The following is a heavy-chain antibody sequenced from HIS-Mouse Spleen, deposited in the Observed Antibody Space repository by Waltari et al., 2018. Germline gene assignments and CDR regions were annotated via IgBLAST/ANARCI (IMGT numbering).Heavy chain of an antibody. CDR3: ARGGIAARPKAFDI. Sequence: QVQLVESGGGVVQPGRSLRRSWAASGCPFSSYAMHWVRQAPGKGLEWVEVISYDGSNKYYADSVKGRFTISRDNSKNTLYLQMNSLRAEDTAVYYCARGGIAARPKAFDIWGQGTMVTVSS. CDR2: ISYDGSNK. V-gene: IGHV3-30*04. J-gene: IGHJ3*02. CDR1: GCPFSSYA. D-gene: IGHD6-6*01.